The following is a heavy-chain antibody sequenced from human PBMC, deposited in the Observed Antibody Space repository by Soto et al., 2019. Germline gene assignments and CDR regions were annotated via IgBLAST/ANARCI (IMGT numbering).Heavy chain of an antibody. CDR2: IIPTFGPP. CDR3: ARILAPSSRYYYYGLDV. J-gene: IGHJ6*02. Sequence: QVQLVQSGAEVKKPGSSVKVSCKASGGTFSSYEITWVRQAPGQGLEWMGGIIPTFGPPKYAQKFQGRVTITADESTSTVYRELSSLRSEDTAVYYCARILAPSSRYYYYGLDVWGQGTPVTVFS. V-gene: IGHV1-69*01. D-gene: IGHD5-18*01. CDR1: GGTFSSYE.